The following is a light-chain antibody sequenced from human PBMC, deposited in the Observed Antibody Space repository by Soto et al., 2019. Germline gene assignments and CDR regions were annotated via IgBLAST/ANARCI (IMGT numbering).Light chain of an antibody. CDR2: KAS. J-gene: IGKJ1*01. CDR3: QHYNSYSEV. CDR1: KTISSW. V-gene: IGKV1-5*03. Sequence: QARCTLSKSVGDRVTITCRASKTISSWLAWYQQKPGKAPKLLIYKASTVKSGVRSRFSGSGSGTEFPLTSSSMQPDDFATYYCQHYNSYSEVFGQGTKVDVK.